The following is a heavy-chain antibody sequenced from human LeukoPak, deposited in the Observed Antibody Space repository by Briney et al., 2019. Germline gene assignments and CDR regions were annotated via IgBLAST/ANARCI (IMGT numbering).Heavy chain of an antibody. CDR3: ARQIVVVVAATPVGYFDY. CDR2: IYYSGST. D-gene: IGHD2-15*01. J-gene: IGHJ4*02. V-gene: IGHV4-59*08. CDR1: GGSISSYY. Sequence: SETLSLTCTVSGGSISSYYWSWIRQPPGKGLEWIGYIYYSGSTNYNPSLKSRVTISVDTSKNQFSLKLSSVTAADTAVYYCARQIVVVVAATPVGYFDYWGQGTWSPSPQ.